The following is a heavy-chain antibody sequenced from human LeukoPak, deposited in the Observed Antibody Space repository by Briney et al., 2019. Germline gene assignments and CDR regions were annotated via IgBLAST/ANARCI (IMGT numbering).Heavy chain of an antibody. Sequence: PGGSLRLSCAASGFTFSSYAMHWVRQAPGKGLEWVAVISYDGSNKYYADSVKGRFTISRDNSKNTLFLQMNSLTIEDTAVYYCARGPDISAYYADFWGQGTLVTVSS. D-gene: IGHD3-22*01. J-gene: IGHJ4*02. CDR1: GFTFSSYA. CDR2: ISYDGSNK. CDR3: ARGPDISAYYADF. V-gene: IGHV3-30*04.